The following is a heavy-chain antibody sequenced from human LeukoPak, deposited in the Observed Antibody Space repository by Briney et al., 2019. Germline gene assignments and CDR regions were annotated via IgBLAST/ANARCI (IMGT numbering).Heavy chain of an antibody. J-gene: IGHJ6*02. Sequence: PGGSLRLSCAASGFTVSSNYMSWARQAPGKGLEWVSVIYSGGSTYYADSVKGRFTISRHNSKNTLYLQMNSLRAEDTAVYYCARDYSSSYYYYGMDVWGQGTTVTVSS. D-gene: IGHD6-13*01. CDR1: GFTVSSNY. CDR3: ARDYSSSYYYYGMDV. V-gene: IGHV3-53*04. CDR2: IYSGGST.